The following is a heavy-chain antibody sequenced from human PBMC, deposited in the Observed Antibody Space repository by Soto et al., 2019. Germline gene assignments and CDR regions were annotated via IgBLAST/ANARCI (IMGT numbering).Heavy chain of an antibody. CDR3: ARDLGIFGVDRYYYYGMDV. V-gene: IGHV1-2*02. Sequence: QVQLVQSGAEVKKPGASVKVSCKASGYTFTGYYMHWVRQAPGQGLEWMGWINPNSGGTNYAQKFQGRVTMTRDTSISTAYMELSRLRSYDTAVYYCARDLGIFGVDRYYYYGMDVWGQGTTVTVS. J-gene: IGHJ6*02. D-gene: IGHD3-3*01. CDR1: GYTFTGYY. CDR2: INPNSGGT.